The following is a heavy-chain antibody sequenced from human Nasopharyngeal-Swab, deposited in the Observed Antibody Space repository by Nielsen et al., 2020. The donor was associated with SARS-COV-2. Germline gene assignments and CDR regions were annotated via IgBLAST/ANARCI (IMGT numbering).Heavy chain of an antibody. Sequence: IRQPPGKGLEWIASIHYSGSTNYNPSLKSRVTISVDTSKNQFSLKLSSVTAADTAVYYCARGQRGSDPRGIAARRRWFDPWGQGTLVTVSS. D-gene: IGHD6-6*01. V-gene: IGHV4-39*07. CDR2: IHYSGST. CDR3: ARGQRGSDPRGIAARRRWFDP. J-gene: IGHJ5*02.